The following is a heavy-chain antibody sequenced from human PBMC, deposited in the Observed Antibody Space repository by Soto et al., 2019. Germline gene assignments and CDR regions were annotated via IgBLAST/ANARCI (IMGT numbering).Heavy chain of an antibody. CDR2: IYTSGST. V-gene: IGHV4-4*07. J-gene: IGHJ4*02. D-gene: IGHD6-13*01. CDR3: AREFSEYSSSWYGNFDY. CDR1: GGSISSYY. Sequence: PSETLSLTCTVSGGSISSYYWSWIRQPAGKGLEWIGRIYTSGSTNYNPSLKSRVTMSVDTSKNQFSLKLSSVTAAHTAVYYCAREFSEYSSSWYGNFDYWGQGTLVTVSS.